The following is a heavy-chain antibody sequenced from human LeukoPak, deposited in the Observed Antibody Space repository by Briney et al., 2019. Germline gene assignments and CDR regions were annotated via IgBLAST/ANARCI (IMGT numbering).Heavy chain of an antibody. CDR3: ARDYGSGSYRYDY. CDR1: GYSFTGNG. CDR2: ISGYSGNT. J-gene: IGHJ4*02. D-gene: IGHD3-10*01. V-gene: IGHV1-18*04. Sequence: ASLKVSCKASGYSFTGNGIGWVRQAPGQRLEWLGWISGYSGNTNYAQTFQDRVIMTTDTSTDTAYMELRSLRFDDTAVYYCARDYGSGSYRYDYWGQGTLVTVSS.